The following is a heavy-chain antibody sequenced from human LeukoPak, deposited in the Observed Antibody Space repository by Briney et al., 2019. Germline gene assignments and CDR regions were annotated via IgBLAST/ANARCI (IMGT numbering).Heavy chain of an antibody. CDR3: ARNYYDSTGYLPGLFDY. CDR1: GASVSSVFYY. D-gene: IGHD3-22*01. J-gene: IGHJ4*02. V-gene: IGHV4-61*01. CDR2: IYYSGGT. Sequence: SETLSLTCTVSGASVSSVFYYWSWVRQPPGRGLEWIGYIYYSGGTNYNPSLKSRVTILVDTSKNQFSLRLSSVTAADTAVYYCARNYYDSTGYLPGLFDYWGQGTLVTVSS.